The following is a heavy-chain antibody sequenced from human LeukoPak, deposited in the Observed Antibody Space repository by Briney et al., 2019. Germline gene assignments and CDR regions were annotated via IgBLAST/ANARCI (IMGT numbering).Heavy chain of an antibody. J-gene: IGHJ5*02. D-gene: IGHD3-10*01. CDR1: GYTLTGYY. Sequence: ASVKVSCKASGYTLTGYYMHWVRQAPGQGLEWMGWMNPKSGNTGYGQKFQGRVTMTRVTSITTAYMELRSLRSDDTAVYYCTKASLAFGTKYFDPWGQGTLVTVSS. CDR2: MNPKSGNT. CDR3: TKASLAFGTKYFDP. V-gene: IGHV1-2*02.